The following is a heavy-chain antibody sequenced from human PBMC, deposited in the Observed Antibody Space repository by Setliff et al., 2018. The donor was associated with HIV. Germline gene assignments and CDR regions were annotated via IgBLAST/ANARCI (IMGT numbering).Heavy chain of an antibody. V-gene: IGHV4-39*01. CDR3: ARRRPTYCGGDCYSGDYFDY. J-gene: IGHJ4*02. D-gene: IGHD2-21*02. CDR1: GGSISSSSYY. Sequence: SETLSLTCTVSGGSISSSSYYWGWIRQPPGKGLEWIGSIYYSGSTYYNPSLKRRVTISVDTSKNQLSLKLSSVTAADTAVYYCARRRPTYCGGDCYSGDYFDYWGQGTLVTVSS. CDR2: IYYSGST.